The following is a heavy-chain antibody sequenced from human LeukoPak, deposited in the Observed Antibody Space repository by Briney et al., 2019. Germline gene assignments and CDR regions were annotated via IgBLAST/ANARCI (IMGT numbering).Heavy chain of an antibody. V-gene: IGHV1-18*01. CDR2: ISPYNGNT. J-gene: IGHJ4*02. Sequence: ASVKVSCKASGYTFTNYGITWVRQAPGQGLEWMGWISPYNGNTNHAQKLQGRVTMTTDTSTTTAYMELRSLRSDDTALYYCATEGGWQPTDYGDHVYWGQGTLVTVSS. CDR1: GYTFTNYG. D-gene: IGHD4-17*01. CDR3: ATEGGWQPTDYGDHVY.